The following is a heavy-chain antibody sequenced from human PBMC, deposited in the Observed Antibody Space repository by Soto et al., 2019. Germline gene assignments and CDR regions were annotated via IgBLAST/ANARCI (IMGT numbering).Heavy chain of an antibody. CDR3: ATGHDFWSGYWNY. Sequence: ASVKVSSKVAGSTLTELSTDWVPQAPGKGLEWMGGFDPEDGETIYAQKYQGRVTMTEDTSTDTAYMELSSLRSEDTAVYYCATGHDFWSGYWNYWGQGTLVTVSS. CDR1: GSTLTELS. D-gene: IGHD3-3*01. J-gene: IGHJ4*02. V-gene: IGHV1-24*01. CDR2: FDPEDGET.